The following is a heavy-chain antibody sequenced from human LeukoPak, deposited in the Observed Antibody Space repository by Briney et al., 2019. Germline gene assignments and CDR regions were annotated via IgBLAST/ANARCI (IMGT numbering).Heavy chain of an antibody. CDR3: ARVSIYCSSTSCYEDAFDI. Sequence: SETLSLTCTVSGGSISSYCWSWIRQPPGKGLEWIGYIYYSGSTNYNPSLKSRVTISVDTSKNQFSLKLSSVTAADTAVYYCARVSIYCSSTSCYEDAFDIWGQGTMVTVSS. D-gene: IGHD2-2*01. CDR2: IYYSGST. CDR1: GGSISSYC. J-gene: IGHJ3*02. V-gene: IGHV4-59*01.